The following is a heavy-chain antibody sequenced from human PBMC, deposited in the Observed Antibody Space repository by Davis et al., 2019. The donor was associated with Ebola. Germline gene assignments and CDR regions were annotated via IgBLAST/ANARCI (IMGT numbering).Heavy chain of an antibody. J-gene: IGHJ6*04. D-gene: IGHD1-14*01. Sequence: GGSLRLSCSVSGFMFSSYTMHWVRQAPGKGLQYVSGITNNGGSTYYADSVKGRFTISRDNSKNTLHLQMNSLRVEDTAVYFCAREPTGNYYYFYGMDVWGKGTTVSVSS. CDR2: ITNNGGST. V-gene: IGHV3-64*04. CDR3: AREPTGNYYYFYGMDV. CDR1: GFMFSSYT.